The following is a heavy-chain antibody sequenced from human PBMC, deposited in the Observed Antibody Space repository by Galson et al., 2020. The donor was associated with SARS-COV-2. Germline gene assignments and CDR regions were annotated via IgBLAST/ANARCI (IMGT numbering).Heavy chain of an antibody. CDR1: GFTFSSYG. J-gene: IGHJ6*02. CDR2: ISYDGSNK. V-gene: IGHV3-30*18. Sequence: GGSLRLSCAASGFTFSSYGMPWVRQAPGKGLEWVAVISYDGSNKYYADSVKGRFTISRDNSKNTLYLQMNSLRAEDTAVYYCAKDLVGGYCRGGSCYYGMDVWGQGTTVTVSS. D-gene: IGHD2-15*01. CDR3: AKDLVGGYCRGGSCYYGMDV.